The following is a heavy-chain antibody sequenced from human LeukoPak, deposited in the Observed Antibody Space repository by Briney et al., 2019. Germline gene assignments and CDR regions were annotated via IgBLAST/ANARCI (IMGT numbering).Heavy chain of an antibody. CDR3: ARGSTVTRY. D-gene: IGHD4-17*01. V-gene: IGHV4-59*12. J-gene: IGHJ4*02. Sequence: SETLSLTCTVSGGSISSYYWSWIRQPPGKGLEWIGYIYYSGSTNYNPSLKSRVTISVDTSKNQFSLKLSSVTAADTAVYYCARGSTVTRYWGQGTLVTVSS. CDR2: IYYSGST. CDR1: GGSISSYY.